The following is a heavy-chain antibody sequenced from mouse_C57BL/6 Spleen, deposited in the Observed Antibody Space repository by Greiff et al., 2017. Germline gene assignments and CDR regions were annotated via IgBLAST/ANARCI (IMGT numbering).Heavy chain of an antibody. V-gene: IGHV5-9*01. CDR1: GFTFSSYT. D-gene: IGHD1-1*01. Sequence: VQRVESGGGLVKPGGSLKLSCAASGFTFSSYTMSWVRQTPEKRLAWVATISGGGGNTYYPDSVKGRFTISRDNAKNTLYLQMSSLRSEDTALYYCARASYGGFAYWGKGTLVTVSA. J-gene: IGHJ3*01. CDR2: ISGGGGNT. CDR3: ARASYGGFAY.